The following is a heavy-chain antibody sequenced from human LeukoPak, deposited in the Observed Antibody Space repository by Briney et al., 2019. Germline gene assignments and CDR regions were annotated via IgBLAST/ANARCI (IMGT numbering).Heavy chain of an antibody. CDR2: CDHENGET. J-gene: IGHJ6*02. V-gene: IGHV1-24*01. D-gene: IGHD1-1*01. Sequence: ASVKVSCKVSGYTLTELPMHWVRQAPGKGLGWMGYCDHENGETVYAQNVQGRFTLTEDTSTDTAYMELRTLRSEDTAVYYCATAMEATATGTTGDYYYYNGMDVWGQGTTVTVSS. CDR1: GYTLTELP. CDR3: ATAMEATATGTTGDYYYYNGMDV.